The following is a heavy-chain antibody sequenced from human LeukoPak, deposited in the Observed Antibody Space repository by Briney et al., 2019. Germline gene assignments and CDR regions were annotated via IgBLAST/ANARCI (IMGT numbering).Heavy chain of an antibody. V-gene: IGHV3-30*04. CDR2: ISYDGSNK. J-gene: IGHJ4*02. Sequence: PGGSLSLSCAASGFTFSSYAMHWVRQAPGKGLEWVAVISYDGSNKYYADSVKGRLTISRDNSKNTLYLQMNSLRAEDTAVYYCARGRNPHYSSSWYYWGQGTLVTVSS. CDR3: ARGRNPHYSSSWYY. D-gene: IGHD6-13*01. CDR1: GFTFSSYA.